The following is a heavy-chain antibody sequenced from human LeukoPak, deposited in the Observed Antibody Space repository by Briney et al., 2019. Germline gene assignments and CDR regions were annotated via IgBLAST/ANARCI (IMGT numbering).Heavy chain of an antibody. D-gene: IGHD6-13*01. V-gene: IGHV1-2*02. CDR1: GYTFTGYY. Sequence: ASVKGSCKASGYTFTGYYMHWVRQAPGQGLEWMGWINPNSGGTNYAQKFQGRVTMTRDTSISTAYMELSRLRSDDTAVYYCARGSSSWAPEVYYYYGMDVWGQGTTVTVSS. J-gene: IGHJ6*02. CDR2: INPNSGGT. CDR3: ARGSSSWAPEVYYYYGMDV.